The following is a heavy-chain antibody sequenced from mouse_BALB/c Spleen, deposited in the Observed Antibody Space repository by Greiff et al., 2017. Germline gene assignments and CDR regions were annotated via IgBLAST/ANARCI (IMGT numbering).Heavy chain of an antibody. D-gene: IGHD1-1*01. CDR1: GYTFTDYE. V-gene: IGHV1-15*01. CDR2: IDPETGGT. CDR3: MKHYYGSSYNYYAMDY. J-gene: IGHJ4*01. Sequence: QVQLQQSGAELVRPGASVTLSCKASGYTFTDYEMHWVKQTPVHGLEWIGAIDPETGGTAYNQKFKGKATLTADKSSSTAYMELRSLTSEDSAVYYCMKHYYGSSYNYYAMDYWGQGTTVTVSS.